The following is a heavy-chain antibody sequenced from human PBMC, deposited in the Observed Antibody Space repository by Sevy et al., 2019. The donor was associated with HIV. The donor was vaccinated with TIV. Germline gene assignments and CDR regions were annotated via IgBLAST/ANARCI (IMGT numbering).Heavy chain of an antibody. CDR3: ARVKGDSSGWYEGYYYYMDV. V-gene: IGHV1-18*04. CDR1: GYTFTSYG. CDR2: ISAYNGNT. D-gene: IGHD6-19*01. Sequence: ASVKVSCKASGYTFTSYGISWVRQAPGQGLEWMGWISAYNGNTNYAQKLQGRVTMTTDTSTSTAYMELRSLRSDDTAVYYCARVKGDSSGWYEGYYYYMDVWGKRTTVTVSS. J-gene: IGHJ6*03.